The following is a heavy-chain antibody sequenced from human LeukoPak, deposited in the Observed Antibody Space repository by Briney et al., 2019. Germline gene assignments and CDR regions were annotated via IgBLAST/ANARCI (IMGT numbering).Heavy chain of an antibody. CDR1: GYSFTSYW. CDR2: IYPGDSDT. V-gene: IGHV5-51*01. Sequence: GESLKISCKASGYSFTSYWIVWVRQLPGKGLEWMGIIYPGDSDTKYSPSFEGQVTISADKSISTAYLQWGSLKASDTAMYYCARPQGRVDYWGQGTLVTVSS. CDR3: ARPQGRVDY. D-gene: IGHD5-24*01. J-gene: IGHJ4*02.